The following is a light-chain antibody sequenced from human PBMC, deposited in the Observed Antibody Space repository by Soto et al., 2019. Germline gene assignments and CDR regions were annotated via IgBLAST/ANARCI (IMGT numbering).Light chain of an antibody. J-gene: IGKJ2*01. Sequence: EIVMTQSPATLSVSPGERATLSCRASQSVSSNFAWYQQKTRQAPRLLIYGASTRATGIPARFSGSGSGTEFTLTISSLQSEDFAVYYCQQYNNWPYTFGQGTKLEIK. CDR2: GAS. V-gene: IGKV3-15*01. CDR1: QSVSSN. CDR3: QQYNNWPYT.